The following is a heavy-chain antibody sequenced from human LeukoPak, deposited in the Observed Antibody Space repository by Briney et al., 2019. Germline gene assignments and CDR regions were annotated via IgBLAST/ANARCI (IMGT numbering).Heavy chain of an antibody. CDR2: IYYSGST. Sequence: SETLSLTCTVSGGSISSYYWCWIRQPPGKGLEWIGYIYYSGSTNYNPSLKSRVTISIDTSKNQFSLKLSSVTAADTAVYYCARETVATNYYYYYMDVWGKGTTVTVSS. CDR1: GGSISSYY. J-gene: IGHJ6*03. CDR3: ARETVATNYYYYYMDV. V-gene: IGHV4-59*01. D-gene: IGHD5-12*01.